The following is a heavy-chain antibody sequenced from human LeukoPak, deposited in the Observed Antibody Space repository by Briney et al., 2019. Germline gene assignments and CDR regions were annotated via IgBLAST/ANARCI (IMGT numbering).Heavy chain of an antibody. Sequence: GGSPRLSCAASGFTFSSYSMNWVRQAPGKGLEWVGRIKPKTDGETTEYAAPVKGRFSISRDDSKNMLYLQMNSLKTEDTAVYYCITPLPYSAQGGQGTLVTVSS. CDR2: IKPKTDGETT. J-gene: IGHJ4*02. CDR1: GFTFSSYS. CDR3: ITPLPYSAQ. D-gene: IGHD2-21*01. V-gene: IGHV3-15*07.